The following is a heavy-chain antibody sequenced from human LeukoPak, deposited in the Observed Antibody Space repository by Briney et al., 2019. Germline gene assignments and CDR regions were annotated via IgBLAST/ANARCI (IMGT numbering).Heavy chain of an antibody. CDR2: INHTGST. D-gene: IGHD2-2*01. V-gene: IGHV4-34*01. J-gene: IGHJ4*02. CDR3: ARGARYCSSTSCLKRGPQKYYFDY. Sequence: SETLSLTCAVHGGSFSGYYWSWIRQPPGKGLEWIGEINHTGSTNYNPSLKSRVTISVDTSKNQFSLKLSSVTAADTAVYYCARGARYCSSTSCLKRGPQKYYFDYWGQGTLVTVSS. CDR1: GGSFSGYY.